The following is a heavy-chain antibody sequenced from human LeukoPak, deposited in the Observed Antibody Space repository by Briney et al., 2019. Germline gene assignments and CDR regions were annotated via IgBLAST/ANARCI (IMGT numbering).Heavy chain of an antibody. CDR1: GGSISSSSYY. Sequence: SETLSLTCTVPGGSISSSSYYWGWIRQPPGKGLEWIGSIYYSGSTYYNPSLKSRVTISVDTSKNQFSLKLSSVTAADTAVYYCARYHVLNRGVNWFDPWGQGTLVTVSS. CDR3: ARYHVLNRGVNWFDP. V-gene: IGHV4-39*07. D-gene: IGHD2-2*01. J-gene: IGHJ5*02. CDR2: IYYSGST.